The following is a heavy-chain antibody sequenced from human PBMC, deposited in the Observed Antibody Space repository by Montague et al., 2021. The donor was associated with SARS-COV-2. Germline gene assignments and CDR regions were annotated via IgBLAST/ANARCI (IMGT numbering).Heavy chain of an antibody. CDR3: ARDGFYYDRSGPSNFDY. Sequence: SETLSLTCTVSVGSISSNNCYWGWIRQPPGKALEWIGSIYYSGSTYYXPSLKSRATMSVDTSENQFSLKLSSVTAADTAVYYCARDGFYYDRSGPSNFDYWGQGTLVTVSS. CDR1: VGSISSNNCY. CDR2: IYYSGST. D-gene: IGHD3-22*01. V-gene: IGHV4-39*07. J-gene: IGHJ4*02.